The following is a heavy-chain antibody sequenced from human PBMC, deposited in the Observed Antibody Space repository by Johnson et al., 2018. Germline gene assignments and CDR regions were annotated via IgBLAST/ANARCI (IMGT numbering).Heavy chain of an antibody. CDR3: LRERAPFVAFDI. CDR2: IWSNGINK. CDR1: GFTFSNYG. V-gene: IGHV3-33*01. Sequence: QVQLVQSGGGVVQPGRSLRLSCEASGFTFSNYGMHWVRQAPGRGLEWLAVIWSNGINKYYADSVKGRFGISRDNSKNTLFLQLNSLRAEDTAWYFCLRERAPFVAFDIWGQGTMVTVSS. J-gene: IGHJ3*02.